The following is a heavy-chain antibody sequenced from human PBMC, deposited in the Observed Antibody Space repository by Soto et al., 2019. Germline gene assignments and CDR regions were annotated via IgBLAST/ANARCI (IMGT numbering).Heavy chain of an antibody. D-gene: IGHD2-2*01. V-gene: IGHV1-69*01. J-gene: IGHJ6*02. CDR3: ARSHDSSISLEIYFDYYYDMDL. CDR1: GGTFSSYA. Sequence: QVQLVQSGAEVKKPGSSVTVSCKASGGTFSSYAISWVRQAPGQGLEWMGGIIPISGTANYAQKFQGRVTIPADDSTSTAYMELNSLRSEDTAVCCCARSHDSSISLEIYFDYYYDMDLWGQATTVTVSS. CDR2: IIPISGTA.